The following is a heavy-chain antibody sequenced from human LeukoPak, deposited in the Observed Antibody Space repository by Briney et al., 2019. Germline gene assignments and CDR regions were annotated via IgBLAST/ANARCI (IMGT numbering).Heavy chain of an antibody. CDR2: IKQDGSEK. J-gene: IGHJ4*02. D-gene: IGHD6-13*01. Sequence: GGSLRLSCAASGFTFSSYWMSWVRQAPGKGLEWVANIKQDGSEKYYVDSVKGQFTISRDNAKNSLYLQMNSLRAEDTAVYYCARDRGDGYSSSWGDYWGQGTLVTVSS. V-gene: IGHV3-7*01. CDR3: ARDRGDGYSSSWGDY. CDR1: GFTFSSYW.